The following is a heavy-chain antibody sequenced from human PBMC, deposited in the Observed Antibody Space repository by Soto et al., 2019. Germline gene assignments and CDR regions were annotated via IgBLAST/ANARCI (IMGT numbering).Heavy chain of an antibody. CDR3: ARVERGTATTVVDAFDI. V-gene: IGHV4-34*01. CDR1: GGFVSSGSYY. J-gene: IGHJ3*02. D-gene: IGHD1-1*01. Sequence: QGQLQQWGAGLLKPSETLSLTCAVYGGFVSSGSYYWSWIRQPPGKGLEWIGEMSHSGGTHFNPSLKSRVTISVDTSKNQFSLKMSSVTAADTALYYCARVERGTATTVVDAFDIWGPGTMVTVSS. CDR2: MSHSGGT.